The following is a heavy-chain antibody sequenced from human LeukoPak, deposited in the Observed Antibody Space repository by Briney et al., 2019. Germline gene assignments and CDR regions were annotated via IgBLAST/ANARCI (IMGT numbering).Heavy chain of an antibody. D-gene: IGHD6-19*01. J-gene: IGHJ4*02. CDR1: GFIFDNYA. CDR3: ARESETSGWYDY. Sequence: GGSLRLSCAAPGFIFDNYAIHWVRQAPGKGLEWVSLISGDGGSTFYADSVRGGFTISRENTRKSLSLQMSSLRSEDTALYYCARESETSGWYDYWGQGTLVTVSS. CDR2: ISGDGGST. V-gene: IGHV3-43*02.